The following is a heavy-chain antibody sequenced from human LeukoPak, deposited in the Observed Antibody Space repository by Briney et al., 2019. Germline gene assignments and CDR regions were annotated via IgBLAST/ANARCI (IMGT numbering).Heavy chain of an antibody. D-gene: IGHD6-6*01. CDR3: AREGPGEYSSSYYFDY. CDR1: GFTFSSYG. V-gene: IGHV3-21*01. Sequence: PGGSLRLSCAASGFTFSSYGMHWVRQAPGKGLEWVSSISSSSSYIYYADSVKGRFTISRDNAKNSLYLQMNSLRAEDTAVYYCAREGPGEYSSSYYFDYWGQGTLVTVSS. CDR2: ISSSSSYI. J-gene: IGHJ4*02.